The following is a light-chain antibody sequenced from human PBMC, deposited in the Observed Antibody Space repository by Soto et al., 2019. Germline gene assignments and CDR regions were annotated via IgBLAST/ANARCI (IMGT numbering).Light chain of an antibody. J-gene: IGLJ1*01. CDR1: NSNIGKND. CDR2: VDD. CDR3: AAWDDSLSAFV. Sequence: QSVLTQPPSVSGTPGQRVTISCSGSNSNIGKNDVYWYRHLPGTAPRLLIYVDDQRPSGVPDRFSASKSGTSASLAISGLWSDDEADYYCAAWDDSLSAFVFATGTKLTVL. V-gene: IGLV1-47*02.